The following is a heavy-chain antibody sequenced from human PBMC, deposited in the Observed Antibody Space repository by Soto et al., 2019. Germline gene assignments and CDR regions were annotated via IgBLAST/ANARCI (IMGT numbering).Heavy chain of an antibody. D-gene: IGHD2-2*01. CDR1: GFTFSSYA. CDR3: AKRRGHYCSSTSCYGDDAFDI. Sequence: GGSLRLSCAASGFTFSSYAMSWVRQAPGKGLEWVSAISGSGGSTYYADSVKGRFTISRDNSKNTLYLQMNSLRAEDTAVYYCAKRRGHYCSSTSCYGDDAFDIWGQGTMVTVSS. J-gene: IGHJ3*02. CDR2: ISGSGGST. V-gene: IGHV3-23*01.